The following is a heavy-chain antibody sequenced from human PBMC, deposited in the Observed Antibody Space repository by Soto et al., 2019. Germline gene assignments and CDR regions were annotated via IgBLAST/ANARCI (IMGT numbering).Heavy chain of an antibody. CDR3: ARGSLSYCSSTSCYPYYGMDV. CDR2: IWYDGSNK. V-gene: IGHV3-33*01. CDR1: GFTFSSYG. Sequence: LRLSCAASGFTFSSYGMHWVRQAPGKGLEWVAVIWYDGSNKYYADSVKGRFTISRDNSKNTLYLQMNSLRAEDTAVYYCARGSLSYCSSTSCYPYYGMDVWGQGTTVTVSS. D-gene: IGHD2-2*01. J-gene: IGHJ6*02.